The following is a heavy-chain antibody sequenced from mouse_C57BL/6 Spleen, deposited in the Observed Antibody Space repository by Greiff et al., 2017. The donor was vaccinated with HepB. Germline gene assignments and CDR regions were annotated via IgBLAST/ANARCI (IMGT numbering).Heavy chain of an antibody. CDR2: ISYDGSN. CDR3: ARPTVVGYFDV. Sequence: EVQLQQSGPGLVKPSQSLSLTCSVTGYSITSGYYWNWIRQFPGNKLEWMGYISYDGSNNYNPSLKNRISITRDTSKNQFFLKLNSVTTEDTATYYCARPTVVGYFDVWGTGTTVTVSS. CDR1: GYSITSGYY. J-gene: IGHJ1*03. V-gene: IGHV3-6*01. D-gene: IGHD1-1*01.